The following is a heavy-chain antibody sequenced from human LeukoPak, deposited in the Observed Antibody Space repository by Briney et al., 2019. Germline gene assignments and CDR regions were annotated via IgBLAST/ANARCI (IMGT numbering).Heavy chain of an antibody. J-gene: IGHJ3*02. CDR1: GASISSGSNY. Sequence: SATLSLTCRVSGASISSGSNYWGWIRQPPGKTLEWIGRISSSGSTNYNPSLKSRVTISVDTSKNQFSLKLSSVTAADTAVYFCARGPYSYDSSGAFDIWGQGTMVTVSS. D-gene: IGHD3-22*01. V-gene: IGHV4-39*07. CDR3: ARGPYSYDSSGAFDI. CDR2: ISSSGST.